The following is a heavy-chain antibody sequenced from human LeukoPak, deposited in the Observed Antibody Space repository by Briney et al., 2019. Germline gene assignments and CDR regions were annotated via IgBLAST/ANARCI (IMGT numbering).Heavy chain of an antibody. CDR1: GFTFTSSA. CDR3: AADRSYDFWSGYYIGYYYYGMDV. CDR2: IVVGSGNT. J-gene: IGHJ6*02. V-gene: IGHV1-58*01. Sequence: TSVKVSCKASGFTFTSSAVQWVRQARGQRLEWIGWIVVGSGNTNCAQKFQERVTITRDMSTSTAYMELSSLRSEDTAVYYCAADRSYDFWSGYYIGYYYYGMDVWGQGTTVTVSS. D-gene: IGHD3-3*01.